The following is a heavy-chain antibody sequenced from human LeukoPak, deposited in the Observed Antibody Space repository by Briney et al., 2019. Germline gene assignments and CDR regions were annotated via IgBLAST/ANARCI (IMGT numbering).Heavy chain of an antibody. V-gene: IGHV3-33*01. D-gene: IGHD5-18*01. CDR3: ARDSTPVSKSGYPPDY. CDR1: GFTFSSYG. J-gene: IGHJ4*02. Sequence: PGGSLRLSCAASGFTFSSYGMHWVRQAPGKGLEWVAVIWYDGSNKYYADSAKGRFTISRDNSKNTLYLQMNSLRAEDTAVYYCARDSTPVSKSGYPPDYWGQGTLVTVSS. CDR2: IWYDGSNK.